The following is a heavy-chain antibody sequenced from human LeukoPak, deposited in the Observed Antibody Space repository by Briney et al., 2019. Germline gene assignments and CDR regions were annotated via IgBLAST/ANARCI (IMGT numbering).Heavy chain of an antibody. Sequence: GGSLRLSCAASGFTFSSYAMHWARQAPGKGLEWVAVISYDGSNKYYADSVKGRFTISRDNSKNTLYLQMNSLRAEDTAVYYCARPYEGLYCGGDCPYFQHWGQGTLVTVSS. CDR2: ISYDGSNK. CDR3: ARPYEGLYCGGDCPYFQH. CDR1: GFTFSSYA. D-gene: IGHD2-21*02. J-gene: IGHJ1*01. V-gene: IGHV3-30*04.